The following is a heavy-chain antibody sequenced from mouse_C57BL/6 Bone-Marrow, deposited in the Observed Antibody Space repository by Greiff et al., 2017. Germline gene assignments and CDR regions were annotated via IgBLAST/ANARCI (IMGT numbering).Heavy chain of an antibody. CDR1: GFTFSDYG. V-gene: IGHV5-17*01. CDR2: ISSGSSTI. D-gene: IGHD1-1*01. J-gene: IGHJ1*03. CDR3: AYYYGSSYYWYFDV. Sequence: EVHLVESGGGLVKPGGSLKLSCAASGFTFSDYGMHWVRQAPEKGLEWVAYISSGSSTIYYADTVKGRFTISRDNAKNTLFLQMTSLRSEDTAMYYCAYYYGSSYYWYFDVWGTGTTVTVSS.